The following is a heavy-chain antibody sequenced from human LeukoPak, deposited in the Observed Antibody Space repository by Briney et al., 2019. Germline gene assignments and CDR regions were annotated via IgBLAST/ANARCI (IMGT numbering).Heavy chain of an antibody. J-gene: IGHJ4*02. CDR1: GGTFSSYA. CDR3: AFVGPSYDSSGYYLDY. Sequence: SVKVSCKASGGTFSSYAISWVRQAPGQGLEWMGGIIPIFGTANYAQKFQGRVTITADESTSTAYMELGSLRSEDTAVYYCAFVGPSYDSSGYYLDYWGQGTLVTVSS. V-gene: IGHV1-69*13. CDR2: IIPIFGTA. D-gene: IGHD3-22*01.